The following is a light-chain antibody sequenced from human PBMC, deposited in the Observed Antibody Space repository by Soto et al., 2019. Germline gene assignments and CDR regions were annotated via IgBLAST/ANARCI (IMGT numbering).Light chain of an antibody. J-gene: IGKJ5*01. CDR2: GAS. CDR3: QQRSNWPIT. Sequence: EIVMTQSPATLSVSPVERATLSCRASQSVSSNLAWYQQKPGQAPRLLIYGASTRATGIPARFSGSGSGTAFTLTISSLEPEDSAVYYCQQRSNWPITFGQGTRLEIK. CDR1: QSVSSN. V-gene: IGKV3-15*01.